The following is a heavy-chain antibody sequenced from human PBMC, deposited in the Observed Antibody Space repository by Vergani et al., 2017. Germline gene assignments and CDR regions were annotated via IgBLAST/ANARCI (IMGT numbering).Heavy chain of an antibody. D-gene: IGHD3-22*01. CDR2: ISYNGKT. CDR1: GAYVGSGGYY. CDR3: ARVRRDDSSGYYYYYGMDV. J-gene: IGHJ6*02. V-gene: IGHV4-31*03. Sequence: QVQLQESGPGLVKASQTLSLTCSVSGAYVGSGGYYWTWVRQHPGKGLEWIGYISYNGKTYYNPSLKSRVTMSIDTSKSQFSLKLSSVTAADTAVYYCARVRRDDSSGYYYYYGMDVWGQGTTVTVSS.